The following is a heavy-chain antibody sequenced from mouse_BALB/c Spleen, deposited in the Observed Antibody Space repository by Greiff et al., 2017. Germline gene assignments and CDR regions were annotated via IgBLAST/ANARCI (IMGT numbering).Heavy chain of an antibody. V-gene: IGHV1-87*01. CDR3: ARRGGTTVYFDV. J-gene: IGHJ1*01. CDR1: GYTFTSYW. D-gene: IGHD1-1*01. CDR2: IYPGDGDT. Sequence: QVQLKESGAELARPGASVKLSCKASGYTFTSYWMQWVKQRPGQGLEWIGAIYPGDGDTRYTQKFKGKATLTADKSSSTAYMQLSSLASEDSAVYYCARRGGTTVYFDVWGAGTTVTVSS.